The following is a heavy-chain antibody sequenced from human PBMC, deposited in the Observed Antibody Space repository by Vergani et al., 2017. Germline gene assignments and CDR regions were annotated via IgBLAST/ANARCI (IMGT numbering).Heavy chain of an antibody. V-gene: IGHV3-21*01. CDR3: AREQGSILEWLSDAFDI. CDR2: ISSSSSYI. CDR1: GFTFSSYS. Sequence: EVQLVESGGGLVKPGGSLRLSCAASGFTFSSYSMNWVRQAPGKGLEWVSSISSSSSYINYADSVKGRFTISRDNAKNSLYLQMNSLRAEDTAVYYCAREQGSILEWLSDAFDIWGQGTMVTVSS. J-gene: IGHJ3*02. D-gene: IGHD3-3*01.